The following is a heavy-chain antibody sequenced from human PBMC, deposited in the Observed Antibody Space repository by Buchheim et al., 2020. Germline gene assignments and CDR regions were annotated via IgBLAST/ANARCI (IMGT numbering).Heavy chain of an antibody. CDR1: GGTFSSYA. CDR2: INPSGGST. CDR3: ARGDGDGYNYISNWFDP. V-gene: IGHV1-46*01. J-gene: IGHJ5*02. D-gene: IGHD5-24*01. Sequence: QVQLVQSGAEVKKPGSSVKVSCKASGGTFSSYAISWVRQAPGQGLEWMGIINPSGGSTSYAQKFQGRVTMTRDTSTSTVYMELSSLRSEDTAVYYCARGDGDGYNYISNWFDPWGQGTL.